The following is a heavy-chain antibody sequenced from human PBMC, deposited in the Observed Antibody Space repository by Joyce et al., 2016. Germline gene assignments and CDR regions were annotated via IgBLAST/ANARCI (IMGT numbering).Heavy chain of an antibody. CDR1: VASVSSGGYS. Sequence: QLQLQESGSGLVKPSQTLSLTCAVSVASVSSGGYSWSWIRQPPGKGLEWIGYIYHNESTYYNPSLKSRVTISVDRSKNQFSLKLASVTAADTAVYYCASGFNFKGRSFFDYWGQGALVTVSS. J-gene: IGHJ4*02. CDR3: ASGFNFKGRSFFDY. CDR2: IYHNEST. V-gene: IGHV4-30-2*01. D-gene: IGHD3-10*01.